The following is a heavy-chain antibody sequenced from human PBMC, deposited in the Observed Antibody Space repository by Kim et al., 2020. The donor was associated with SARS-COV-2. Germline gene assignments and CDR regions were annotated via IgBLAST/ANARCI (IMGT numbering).Heavy chain of an antibody. CDR2: ISGSGGST. V-gene: IGHV3-23*01. CDR1: GFTFSSYA. Sequence: GGSLRLSCAASGFTFSSYAMSWVRQAPGKGLEWVSAISGSGGSTYYADSVKGRFTISRDNSKNTLYLQMNSLRAEDTAVYYCAKRAADVLMVYASRAGSDYWGQGTLVTVSS. D-gene: IGHD2-8*01. CDR3: AKRAADVLMVYASRAGSDY. J-gene: IGHJ4*02.